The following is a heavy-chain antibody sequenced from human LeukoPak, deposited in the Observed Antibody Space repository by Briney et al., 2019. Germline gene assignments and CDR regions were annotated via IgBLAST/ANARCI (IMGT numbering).Heavy chain of an antibody. V-gene: IGHV4-38-2*01. CDR2: IYHSGST. J-gene: IGHJ5*02. Sequence: SVTLSLTCAVSGYSISSGYYWGWIRQPPGKGLEWIGSIYHSGSTYYNPSLKSRVTISVDTSKNQFSLKLSSVTAADTAVYYCAMAGYGDYDWFDPWGQGTLVTVSS. D-gene: IGHD4-17*01. CDR1: GYSISSGYY. CDR3: AMAGYGDYDWFDP.